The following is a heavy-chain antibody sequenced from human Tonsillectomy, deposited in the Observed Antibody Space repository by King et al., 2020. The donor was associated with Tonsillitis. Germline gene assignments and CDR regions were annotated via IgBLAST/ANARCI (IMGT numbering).Heavy chain of an antibody. CDR3: ARDWGSYYYVWGSYRSNAFDI. CDR2: IYYSGST. CDR1: GGSISSSY. J-gene: IGHJ3*02. D-gene: IGHD3-16*02. V-gene: IGHV4-59*01. Sequence: VQLQESGPGLVKPSETLSLTCTVSGGSISSSYWSWIRQPPGKGLEWIGYIYYSGSTNYNPSLKSRVTISVDTSKNQFSLKLSSATAADTAVYYCARDWGSYYYVWGSYRSNAFDIWGQGTMVTVSS.